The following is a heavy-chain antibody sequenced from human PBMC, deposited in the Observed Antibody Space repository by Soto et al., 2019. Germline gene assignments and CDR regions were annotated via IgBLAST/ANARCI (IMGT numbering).Heavy chain of an antibody. CDR3: ARSEYYYGSGSYYHAFDI. Sequence: QVQLVQSGAEVKKPGASVKVSCKASGYTFTSYGISWVRQAPGQGLEWMGWISAYNGNTNYAQKLQGRVTMTTDTSTSTAYMELRSLRSDDTAVYYCARSEYYYGSGSYYHAFDIWGQGTMVTVSS. J-gene: IGHJ3*02. V-gene: IGHV1-18*01. CDR1: GYTFTSYG. D-gene: IGHD3-10*01. CDR2: ISAYNGNT.